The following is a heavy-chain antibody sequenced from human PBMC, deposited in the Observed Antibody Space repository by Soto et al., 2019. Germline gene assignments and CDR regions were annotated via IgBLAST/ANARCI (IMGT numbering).Heavy chain of an antibody. Sequence: SVKVSCKASVGTFRIYAIIWLRQAPGQVLEWMGGIIPIFGTANYAQKFQGRVTITADKSTSTAYMELSSLRSEDTAVYYCAREVGAIDNWFDPWGQGTLVTVSS. CDR2: IIPIFGTA. D-gene: IGHD1-26*01. V-gene: IGHV1-69*06. J-gene: IGHJ5*02. CDR3: AREVGAIDNWFDP. CDR1: VGTFRIYA.